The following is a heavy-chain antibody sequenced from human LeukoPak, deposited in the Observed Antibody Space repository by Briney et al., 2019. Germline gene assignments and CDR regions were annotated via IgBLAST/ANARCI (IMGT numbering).Heavy chain of an antibody. CDR3: ARMYYDYVWGSYRSLDY. J-gene: IGHJ4*02. CDR1: GGSFSGYY. V-gene: IGHV4-34*01. D-gene: IGHD3-16*02. Sequence: KPSETLSLTCAVYGGSFSGYYWSWIRQPPGKGLEWIGEINHSGSTNYNPSLKSRVTISVDTSKNQFSLKLSSVTAADTAVYYCARMYYDYVWGSYRSLDYWGQGTQVTVSS. CDR2: INHSGST.